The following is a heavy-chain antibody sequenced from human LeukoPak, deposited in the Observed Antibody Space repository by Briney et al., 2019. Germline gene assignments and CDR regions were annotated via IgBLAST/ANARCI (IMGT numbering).Heavy chain of an antibody. CDR3: ARDLVVVAATGGGADY. CDR1: GYTFTGYG. D-gene: IGHD2-15*01. Sequence: ASVKVSCKASGYTFTGYGISWVRQAPGQGLEWMGWISAYNGNTNYAQKLQGRVTMTTDTSTSTAYMELRSLRSDDTAVYYCARDLVVVAATGGGADYWGQGTLVTVSS. CDR2: ISAYNGNT. J-gene: IGHJ4*02. V-gene: IGHV1-18*01.